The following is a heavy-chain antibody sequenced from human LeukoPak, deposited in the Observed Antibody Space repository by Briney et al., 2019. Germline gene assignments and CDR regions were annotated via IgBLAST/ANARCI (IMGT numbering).Heavy chain of an antibody. Sequence: GGSLRLSCAASGFTFSDYYMSWIRQAPGKGLEWVSYISSSGSTIYYADSVKGRFTISRDNAKNSLYLQMNSLRAEDTAVYYCASAVWFGELDPYYMDVWGKGTTVTISS. CDR2: ISSSGSTI. J-gene: IGHJ6*03. CDR1: GFTFSDYY. V-gene: IGHV3-11*01. CDR3: ASAVWFGELDPYYMDV. D-gene: IGHD3-10*01.